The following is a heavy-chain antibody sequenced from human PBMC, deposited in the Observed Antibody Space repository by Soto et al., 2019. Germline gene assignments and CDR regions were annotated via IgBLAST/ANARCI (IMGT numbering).Heavy chain of an antibody. D-gene: IGHD6-13*01. J-gene: IGHJ6*02. CDR1: GFTFSSYW. Sequence: EVQLVESGGGLVQPGGSLRLSCVDSGFTFSSYWMSWVRQAPVKGLEWVGNIKQDGSEENYVDSVKGRFTISRDNAKNSMYLQMNSLGAEDTAVYECARIAASGRGWDVWGQGTTVVVSS. CDR2: IKQDGSEE. V-gene: IGHV3-7*01. CDR3: ARIAASGRGWDV.